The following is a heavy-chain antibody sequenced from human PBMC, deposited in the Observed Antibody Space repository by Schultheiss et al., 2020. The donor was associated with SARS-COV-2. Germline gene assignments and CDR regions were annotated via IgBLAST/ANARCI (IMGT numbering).Heavy chain of an antibody. CDR2: ISSSSSTI. Sequence: GGSPRLSCAASGFTFSSYSMNCVRQAPGKGLEWVSYISSSSSTIYYADSVKGRFTISRDNAKNSLYLQMNSLRDEDTAVYYCARDHGDGYILNFDYWGQGTLVTVSS. V-gene: IGHV3-48*02. CDR1: GFTFSSYS. D-gene: IGHD5-24*01. J-gene: IGHJ4*02. CDR3: ARDHGDGYILNFDY.